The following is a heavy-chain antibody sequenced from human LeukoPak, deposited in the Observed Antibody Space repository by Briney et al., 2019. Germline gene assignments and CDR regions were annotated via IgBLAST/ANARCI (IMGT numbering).Heavy chain of an antibody. Sequence: ASVKVSCKASGYTLTSYFIHWVRQAPGQGLEWMGIINPSGGSTSYAQKFQGRVTMTRDTSTSTAYMKLRSLRSDDTAVYYCARSDRGRYYFDYWGQGTLVTVSS. CDR3: ARSDRGRYYFDY. CDR2: INPSGGST. J-gene: IGHJ4*02. D-gene: IGHD1-14*01. V-gene: IGHV1-46*01. CDR1: GYTLTSYF.